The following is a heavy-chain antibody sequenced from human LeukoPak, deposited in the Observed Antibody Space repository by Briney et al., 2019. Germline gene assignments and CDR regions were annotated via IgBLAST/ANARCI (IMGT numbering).Heavy chain of an antibody. CDR1: GGSFSGYY. D-gene: IGHD3-22*01. CDR3: ARGTYDSSGYGIDY. J-gene: IGHJ4*02. V-gene: IGHV4-59*01. CDR2: IYYSGST. Sequence: SETLSLTCAVYGGSFSGYYWSWIRQPPGKGLEWIGYIYYSGSTNYNPSLKSRVTISVDTSKNQFSLKLSSVTAADTAVYYCARGTYDSSGYGIDYWGQGTLVTVSS.